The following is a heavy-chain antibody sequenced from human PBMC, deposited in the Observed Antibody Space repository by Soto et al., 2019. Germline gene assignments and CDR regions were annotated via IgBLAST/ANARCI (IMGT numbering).Heavy chain of an antibody. CDR1: GFTVSSNY. D-gene: IGHD2-15*01. CDR3: ARDPFRHYCSGGSCYLW. CDR2: IYSGGST. Sequence: GGSLRLSCAASGFTVSSNYMSWVRQAPGKGLEWVSVIYSGGSTYYADSVKGRFTISRDNSKNTLYLQMNSLRAEDTAVYYCARDPFRHYCSGGSCYLWWGQGTLVTVSS. J-gene: IGHJ4*02. V-gene: IGHV3-66*01.